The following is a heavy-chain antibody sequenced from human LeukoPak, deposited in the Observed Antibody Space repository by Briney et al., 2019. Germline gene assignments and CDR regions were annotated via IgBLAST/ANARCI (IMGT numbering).Heavy chain of an antibody. CDR1: GYTFTSYY. Sequence: GASVKVSCKASGYTFTSYYMHWVRQAPGQGLEWMGIINPSGGSTSYAQKFQGRVTMTRDMSTSTAYMELSRLRSDDTAVYYCARNGGIGNWVKANWFDPWGQGTLVTVSS. CDR2: INPSGGST. J-gene: IGHJ5*02. CDR3: ARNGGIGNWVKANWFDP. D-gene: IGHD3-16*01. V-gene: IGHV1-46*01.